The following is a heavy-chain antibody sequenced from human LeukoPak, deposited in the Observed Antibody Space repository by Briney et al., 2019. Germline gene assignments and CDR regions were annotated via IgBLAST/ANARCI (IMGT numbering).Heavy chain of an antibody. CDR2: IYYSGST. CDR3: ASMAGGSGSFPPDYYYYYGMDV. Sequence: PSETLSLTCTVSGGSISSSSYYWGWIRQPPGKGLEWIGSIYYSGSTYYNPSLKSRVTISVDTSKNQFSLKLSSVTAADTAVYYCASMAGGSGSFPPDYYYYYGMDVWGQGTTVTVSS. V-gene: IGHV4-39*07. J-gene: IGHJ6*02. D-gene: IGHD3-10*01. CDR1: GGSISSSSYY.